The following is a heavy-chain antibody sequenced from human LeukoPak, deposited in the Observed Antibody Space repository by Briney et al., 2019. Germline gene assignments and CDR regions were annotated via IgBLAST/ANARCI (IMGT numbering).Heavy chain of an antibody. CDR1: GGSLSSYY. J-gene: IGHJ4*02. CDR3: ATSVDIVATPFDY. CDR2: IYYSGST. Sequence: SETLSLTCTVSGGSLSSYYWSWIRQPPGKGLEWIGYIYYSGSTNYNPSLKSRVTISVDTSKNQFSLKLSSVTAADTAVYYCATSVDIVATPFDYWGQGTLVTVSS. D-gene: IGHD5-12*01. V-gene: IGHV4-59*08.